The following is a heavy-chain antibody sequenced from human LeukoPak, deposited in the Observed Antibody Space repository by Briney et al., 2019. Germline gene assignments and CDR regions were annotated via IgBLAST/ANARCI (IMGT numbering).Heavy chain of an antibody. CDR3: ARDLDQYNGRFGGFGHDF. CDR2: ISAYNGNT. D-gene: IGHD3-10*01. V-gene: IGHV1-18*01. CDR1: GYTFINYG. Sequence: SVKVSCKASGYTFINYGINWVRQAPGQGLEWMGWISAYNGNTNYAQSLQGRVTMTTDTSTSTVYMEMRSLTSDVTAVYYCARDLDQYNGRFGGFGHDFWGQGTLVTVSS. J-gene: IGHJ4*02.